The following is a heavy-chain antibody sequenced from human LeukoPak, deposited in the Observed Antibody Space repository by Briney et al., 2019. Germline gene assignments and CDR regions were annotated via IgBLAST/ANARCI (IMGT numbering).Heavy chain of an antibody. CDR2: IYYSGST. CDR3: AKDRGSASGWYHFDY. V-gene: IGHV4-39*02. D-gene: IGHD6-19*01. Sequence: PSETLSLTCTVSGGSISSSSYYWGWIRQPPGKGLEWIGSIYYSGSTYYNPSLKSRVTISVDTSKNQFSLKLSSVTAADTAVYYCAKDRGSASGWYHFDYWGQGTLVTVSS. J-gene: IGHJ4*02. CDR1: GGSISSSSYY.